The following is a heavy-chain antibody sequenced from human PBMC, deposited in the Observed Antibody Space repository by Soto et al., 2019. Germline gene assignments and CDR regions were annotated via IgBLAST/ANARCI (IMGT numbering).Heavy chain of an antibody. J-gene: IGHJ4*02. D-gene: IGHD6-13*01. V-gene: IGHV5-51*01. Sequence: GESLKISCKGSGYSFTTYWIAWVRQMPGRGLEWMGIIYPGDSDTRYSPSFQGQVTISADKSISTAYLQWSSLKASDTAMYYCARLKNSQYYFDYWGQGTLVTVSS. CDR2: IYPGDSDT. CDR3: ARLKNSQYYFDY. CDR1: GYSFTTYW.